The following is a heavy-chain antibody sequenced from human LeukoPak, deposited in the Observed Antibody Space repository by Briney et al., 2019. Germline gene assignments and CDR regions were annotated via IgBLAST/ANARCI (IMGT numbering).Heavy chain of an antibody. Sequence: GASVKVSCKASGYTFTSYGISWVRQAPGQGLEWMGWISAYNGNTNYAQKLQGRVTMTTDTSTSTAYMELRSLRSDDTAVYYCARALHIAAAGKNFDYWGQGTLVTVSS. J-gene: IGHJ4*02. D-gene: IGHD6-13*01. CDR2: ISAYNGNT. CDR3: ARALHIAAAGKNFDY. CDR1: GYTFTSYG. V-gene: IGHV1-18*01.